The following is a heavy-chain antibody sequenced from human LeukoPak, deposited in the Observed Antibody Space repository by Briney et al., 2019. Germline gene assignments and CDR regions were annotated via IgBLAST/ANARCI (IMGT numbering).Heavy chain of an antibody. D-gene: IGHD3-10*01. CDR1: GGSMSGYY. J-gene: IGHJ4*02. CDR2: IYYSGST. CDR3: ARQSRSTVRGSPWYFFDY. V-gene: IGHV4-59*08. Sequence: PSETLSLTCTVSGGSMSGYYWSWIRQPPGKGLEWIAYIYYSGSTNYNPFLKSRVTISVDTSKNQFSLKLSSVTAADTAVYYCARQSRSTVRGSPWYFFDYWGQGTLVTVSS.